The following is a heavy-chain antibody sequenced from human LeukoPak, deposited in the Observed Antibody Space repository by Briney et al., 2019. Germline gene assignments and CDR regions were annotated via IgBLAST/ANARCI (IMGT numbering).Heavy chain of an antibody. CDR2: IKQDGSEK. J-gene: IGHJ6*03. CDR3: ARDKRGYDILTGRGASYYYMDV. V-gene: IGHV3-7*01. D-gene: IGHD3-9*01. CDR1: GFTFSSYW. Sequence: GGSLRLSCAASGFTFSSYWMSWVRQAPGKGLEWVANIKQDGSEKYYVDSVKGRFTISRDNAKNSLYLQMNSLRAEDTAVYYCARDKRGYDILTGRGASYYYMDVWGKGTTVTISS.